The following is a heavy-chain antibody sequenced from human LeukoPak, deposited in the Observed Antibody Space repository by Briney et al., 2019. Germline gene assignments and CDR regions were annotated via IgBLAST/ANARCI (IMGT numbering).Heavy chain of an antibody. CDR2: INPSGGTT. CDR1: GYTFTSYY. V-gene: IGHV1-46*01. Sequence: ASVEVSCKASGYTFTSYYMHWVRQAPGQGLEWMGIINPSGGTTRHAQRFQGRVTMTRDTSTSTVYMELSSLRSEDTAVYYCARTRGYSDYELDYWGQGTLVTVSS. CDR3: ARTRGYSDYELDY. D-gene: IGHD5-12*01. J-gene: IGHJ4*02.